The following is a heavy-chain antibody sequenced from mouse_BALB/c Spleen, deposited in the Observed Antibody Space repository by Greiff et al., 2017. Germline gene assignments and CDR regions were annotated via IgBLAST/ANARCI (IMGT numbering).Heavy chain of an antibody. V-gene: IGHV3-2*02. CDR3: ARRYYGLYYAMDY. CDR2: ISYSGST. J-gene: IGHJ4*01. D-gene: IGHD1-1*01. Sequence: DVQLQESGPGLVKPSQSLSLTCTVTGYSITSDYAWNWIRQFPGNKLEWMGYISYSGSTSYNPSLKSRISITRDTSKNQFFLQLNSVTTEDTATYYCARRYYGLYYAMDYWGQGTSVTVSS. CDR1: GYSITSDYA.